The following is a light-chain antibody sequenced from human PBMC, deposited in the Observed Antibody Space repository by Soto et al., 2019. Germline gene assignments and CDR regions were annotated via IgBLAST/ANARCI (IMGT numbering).Light chain of an antibody. CDR3: QQLNSYPLT. Sequence: IQMTQSPSSLSASVGDRVTISCRASQGISSYLAWYQQKPGKAPKLLIYAASTLQSGVPSRFSGSGSGTEFTLTISSLQPEDFATYYCQQLNSYPLTFGGGTRWIS. J-gene: IGKJ4*01. CDR2: AAS. V-gene: IGKV1-9*01. CDR1: QGISSY.